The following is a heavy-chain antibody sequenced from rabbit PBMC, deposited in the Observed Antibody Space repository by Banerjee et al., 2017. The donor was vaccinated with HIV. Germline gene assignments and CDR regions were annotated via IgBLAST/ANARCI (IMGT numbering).Heavy chain of an antibody. V-gene: IGHV1S45*01. CDR2: IYAGSSGSA. CDR1: GFSFSSSYH. CDR3: ARDMGAGNFNL. D-gene: IGHD3-1*01. J-gene: IGHJ4*01. Sequence: QEQLEESGGDLVKPEGSLTLTCTASGFSFSSSYHMCWVRQAPGKGLEWIGTIYAGSSGSAYYASWAKGRFTISETSSTTVTLQMTSLTAADTATYFCARDMGAGNFNLWGQGTLVTVS.